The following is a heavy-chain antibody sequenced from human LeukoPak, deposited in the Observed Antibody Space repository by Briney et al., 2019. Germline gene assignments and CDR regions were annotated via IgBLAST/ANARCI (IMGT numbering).Heavy chain of an antibody. CDR2: IYYSGST. Sequence: SETLSLTCTVSGGSISSSSYYWGWIRQPPGKGLEWIGSIYYSGSTYYNPSLKSRVTISVDTSKNQFSLKLSSVTAADTAVYYCARDRDYYDSSGPAGHGPWGQGTLVTVSS. J-gene: IGHJ5*02. D-gene: IGHD3-22*01. V-gene: IGHV4-39*07. CDR3: ARDRDYYDSSGPAGHGP. CDR1: GGSISSSSYY.